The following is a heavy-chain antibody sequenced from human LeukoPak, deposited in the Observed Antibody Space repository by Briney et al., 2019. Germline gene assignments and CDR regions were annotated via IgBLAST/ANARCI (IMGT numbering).Heavy chain of an antibody. Sequence: ASVKVSCKASGYTFTSYYMHWVRRAPGQGLEWMGIINPSGGSTSYAQKFQGRVTMTRDTSTSTVYTELSSLRSEDTAVYYCARGGYDYVWGSYPYGAFDIWGQGTMVTVSS. CDR2: INPSGGST. J-gene: IGHJ3*02. CDR3: ARGGYDYVWGSYPYGAFDI. V-gene: IGHV1-46*01. CDR1: GYTFTSYY. D-gene: IGHD3-16*02.